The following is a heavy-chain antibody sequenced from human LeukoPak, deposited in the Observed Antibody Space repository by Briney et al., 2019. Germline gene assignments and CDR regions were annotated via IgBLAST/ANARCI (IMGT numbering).Heavy chain of an antibody. D-gene: IGHD6-19*01. CDR1: GFTFSSYA. V-gene: IGHV3-23*01. CDR2: ISGSGGST. Sequence: GGSLRLSCAASGFTFSSYAMSWVRQAPGKGLEWVSAISGSGGSTYYADSVKGRFTISRDNSKNTLYLQMNSLRAEGTAVYYCAKAPRSIAVAGSNWYFDLWGRGTLVTVSS. J-gene: IGHJ2*01. CDR3: AKAPRSIAVAGSNWYFDL.